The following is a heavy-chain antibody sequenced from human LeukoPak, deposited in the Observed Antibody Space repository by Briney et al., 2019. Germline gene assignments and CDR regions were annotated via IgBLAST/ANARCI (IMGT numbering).Heavy chain of an antibody. Sequence: PWASVKVSCKASGYTFTSYGISWVRQAPGQGLEWMGWISAYNGNTNYAQKLQGRVTMTTDTSTGTAYMELRSLRSDDTAVYYCARDDYYGSGSYYNGRPDAFDIWGQGTMVTVSS. V-gene: IGHV1-18*01. CDR3: ARDDYYGSGSYYNGRPDAFDI. J-gene: IGHJ3*02. D-gene: IGHD3-10*01. CDR1: GYTFTSYG. CDR2: ISAYNGNT.